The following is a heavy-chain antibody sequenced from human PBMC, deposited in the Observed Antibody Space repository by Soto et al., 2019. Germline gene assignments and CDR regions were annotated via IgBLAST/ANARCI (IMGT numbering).Heavy chain of an antibody. CDR1: GFTFSSYS. CDR3: AKARSGWYHDY. J-gene: IGHJ4*02. V-gene: IGHV3-48*01. CDR2: ISSSSSTI. D-gene: IGHD6-19*01. Sequence: PGGSLRLSCAASGFTFSSYSMNWVRQAPGKGLEWVSYISSSSSTIYYADSVKGRFTISRDNSKNTLDLQMNSLRAEDTAVYYCAKARSGWYHDYWGQGTLVTVSS.